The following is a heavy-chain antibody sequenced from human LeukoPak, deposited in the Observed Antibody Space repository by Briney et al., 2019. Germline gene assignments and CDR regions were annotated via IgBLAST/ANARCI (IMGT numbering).Heavy chain of an antibody. CDR2: NNPSGGST. J-gene: IGHJ4*02. D-gene: IGHD4-17*01. V-gene: IGHV1-46*01. Sequence: ASVKVSCKASGYTFTSYYMHWVRQAPGQGLEWMGINNPSGGSTSYAQKFQGRVTMTRDTSTSTVYMELSSLRSEDTAVYYCAREYGEDYFDYWGQGTLVTVSS. CDR3: AREYGEDYFDY. CDR1: GYTFTSYY.